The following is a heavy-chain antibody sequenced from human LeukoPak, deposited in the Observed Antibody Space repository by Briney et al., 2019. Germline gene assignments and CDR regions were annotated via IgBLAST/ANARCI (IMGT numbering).Heavy chain of an antibody. V-gene: IGHV3-23*01. CDR1: GFTFSKYA. Sequence: GGSLRLSCAASGFTFSKYAMGWVRQAPGKGLEWVSAISGSGGSTYYADSAKGRFTISRDNSKNTLYLQMNSLRAEDTAVYYCAKGLRFLEWLSNYYFDYWGQGTLVTVSS. CDR2: ISGSGGST. J-gene: IGHJ4*02. D-gene: IGHD3-3*01. CDR3: AKGLRFLEWLSNYYFDY.